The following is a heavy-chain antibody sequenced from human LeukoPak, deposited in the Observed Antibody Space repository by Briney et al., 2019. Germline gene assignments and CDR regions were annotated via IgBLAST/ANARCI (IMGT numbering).Heavy chain of an antibody. CDR2: IYPRGSDT. CDR3: ARGSDRGYNYGFDY. D-gene: IGHD5-18*01. V-gene: IGHV5-51*01. Sequence: GESLKISCKGSGYGFNSYWIGWVRQMPGKGLEWMGIIYPRGSDTRYSPSFQGQVTISADRSIGTAYLQWSSLKASDTAMYYCARGSDRGYNYGFDYWGQGTLVTVS. J-gene: IGHJ4*02. CDR1: GYGFNSYW.